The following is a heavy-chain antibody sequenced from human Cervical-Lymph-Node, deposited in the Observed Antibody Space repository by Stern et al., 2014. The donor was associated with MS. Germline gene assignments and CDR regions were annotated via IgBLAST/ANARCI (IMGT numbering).Heavy chain of an antibody. CDR2: IWPDGSNK. V-gene: IGHV3-33*01. D-gene: IGHD5-18*01. CDR3: ARGGYSYGPTRGDYFDC. J-gene: IGHJ4*02. CDR1: GFTFSSYG. Sequence: QVQLVRSGGGVMQPGRSLRLSCEASGFTFSSYGIHWVRQAPGKGLEWVAVIWPDGSNKYYADSVKGRFTISRDNSKNTLYLQMNSLRAEDTAVYYCARGGYSYGPTRGDYFDCWGQGTLVTVSS.